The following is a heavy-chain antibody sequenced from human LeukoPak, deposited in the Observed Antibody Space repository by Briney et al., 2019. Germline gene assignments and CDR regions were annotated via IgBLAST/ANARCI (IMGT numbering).Heavy chain of an antibody. CDR3: ARGSYDSSGYSYYFDY. J-gene: IGHJ4*02. Sequence: GASVKVSCKATGYTFTSYEINWVRQATGQGLEWMGWMNPNSGNTGYAQKFQGRVTMTRNTSISTAYMELSSLRSEDTAVYYCARGSYDSSGYSYYFDYWGQGTLVTVSS. V-gene: IGHV1-8*01. CDR2: MNPNSGNT. CDR1: GYTFTSYE. D-gene: IGHD3-22*01.